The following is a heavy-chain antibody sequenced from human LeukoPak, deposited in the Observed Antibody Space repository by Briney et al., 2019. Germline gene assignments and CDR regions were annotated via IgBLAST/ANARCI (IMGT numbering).Heavy chain of an antibody. V-gene: IGHV6-1*01. CDR2: TYYRSKWFN. CDR1: GDSVSSNNAA. Sequence: KYSQTLSLTCAISGDSVSSNNAAWNWIRQSPSRGLEWLGRTYYRSKWFNDYAVSVKSRVTINPDTSKNQFSLQLNSVTPEDTAVYYCARVSNSVWYFDLWGRGTPVTVSS. D-gene: IGHD2/OR15-2a*01. J-gene: IGHJ2*01. CDR3: ARVSNSVWYFDL.